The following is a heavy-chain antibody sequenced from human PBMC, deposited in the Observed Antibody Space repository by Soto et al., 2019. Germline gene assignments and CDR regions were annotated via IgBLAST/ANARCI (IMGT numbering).Heavy chain of an antibody. J-gene: IGHJ6*01. D-gene: IGHD3-22*01. V-gene: IGHV1-69*13. CDR1: GGPFSSYA. CDR3: ARGFSDSSGYHLTRGYNYYVLYV. CDR2: IIPIFGTA. Sequence: GSSVKVSCKASGGPFSSYAISWVRQAPGQGLEWMGGIIPIFGTANYAQKFQGRVTITADESTSTAYMELSSLRSEDTAVYYCARGFSDSSGYHLTRGYNYYVLYVCGQGTSDTVSA.